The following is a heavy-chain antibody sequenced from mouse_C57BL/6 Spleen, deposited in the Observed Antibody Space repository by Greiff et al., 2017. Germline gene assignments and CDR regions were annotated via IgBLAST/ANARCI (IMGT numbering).Heavy chain of an antibody. V-gene: IGHV1-85*01. J-gene: IGHJ1*03. CDR3: ARNWDDDYWYFDV. Sequence: QVQLKQSGPELVKPGASVKLSCKASGYTFTSYDINWVKQRPGQGLEWIGWIYPRDGSTKYTEKFKGKATLTVDTSSSTAYMELHSLTSEDSAVYFCARNWDDDYWYFDVWGTGTTVTVSS. D-gene: IGHD4-1*01. CDR2: IYPRDGST. CDR1: GYTFTSYD.